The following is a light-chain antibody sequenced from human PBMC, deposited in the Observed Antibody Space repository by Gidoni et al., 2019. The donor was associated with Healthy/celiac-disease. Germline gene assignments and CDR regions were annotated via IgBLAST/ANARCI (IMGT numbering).Light chain of an antibody. CDR2: AAS. CDR3: QQSYSTPLT. V-gene: IGKV1-39*01. J-gene: IGKJ4*01. CDR1: QSISSY. Sequence: DIQMTQSPSSLSASVGDRVTITCRASQSISSYLHWYQQTPGKAPKLLIYAASSLPSGVPSRFSGSVSGTDFTLTISSLQPEDFATYYCQQSYSTPLTCGGGTKVEIK.